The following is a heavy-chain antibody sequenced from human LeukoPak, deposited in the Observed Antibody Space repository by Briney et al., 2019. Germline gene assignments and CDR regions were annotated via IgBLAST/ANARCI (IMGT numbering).Heavy chain of an antibody. CDR3: AKDREGTMAYDYFDC. CDR1: GFTFSSYA. J-gene: IGHJ4*02. CDR2: ISGSGGST. V-gene: IGHV3-23*01. D-gene: IGHD3-16*01. Sequence: GGSLRLSCAASGFTFSSYAMSWVRQTPEKGLEWVSTISGSGGSTNYADSVKGQFTISRDNSKNTLNLQMNSLRVEDTAEYYCAKDREGTMAYDYFDCWGQGTLVTVSS.